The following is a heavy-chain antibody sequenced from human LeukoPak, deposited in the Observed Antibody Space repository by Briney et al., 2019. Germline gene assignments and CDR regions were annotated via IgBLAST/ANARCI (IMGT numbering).Heavy chain of an antibody. D-gene: IGHD1/OR15-1a*01. Sequence: ASVKVSCKASGYTFTSYGISWVRQAPGQGLEWMGWISAYNGNTNYAQKLQGRVTMTTDTSTSTAYMELRSLRSDDTAVYYCARVPGGEQSDWFDPWGQGTLVTVSS. CDR3: ARVPGGEQSDWFDP. CDR2: ISAYNGNT. CDR1: GYTFTSYG. V-gene: IGHV1-18*01. J-gene: IGHJ5*02.